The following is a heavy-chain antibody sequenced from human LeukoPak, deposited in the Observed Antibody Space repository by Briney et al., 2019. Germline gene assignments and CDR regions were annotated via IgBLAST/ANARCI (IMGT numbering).Heavy chain of an antibody. V-gene: IGHV1-24*01. Sequence: ASVKVSCKVSGYTLTELSMHWVRQAPGKGLEWMGGFDSEDGETIYAQKFQGRVTMTEDTSTDTAYMELSSLRSEDTAVYYCATVFGYCSGGSCYRWFDPWGQGTLVTVS. CDR2: FDSEDGET. CDR1: GYTLTELS. CDR3: ATVFGYCSGGSCYRWFDP. J-gene: IGHJ5*02. D-gene: IGHD2-15*01.